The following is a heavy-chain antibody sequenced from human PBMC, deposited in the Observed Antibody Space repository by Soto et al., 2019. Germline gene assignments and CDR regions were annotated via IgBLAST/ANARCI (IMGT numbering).Heavy chain of an antibody. CDR3: ARAAHSGYVITWDFDY. J-gene: IGHJ4*02. CDR2: IYYSGST. V-gene: IGHV4-59*01. D-gene: IGHD5-12*01. Sequence: SETLSLTCTVSGGSISSYYWSWIRQPPGKGLEWIGYIYYSGSTNYNPSLKSRVTISVDTSKNQFSLKLSSVTAADTAVYYCARAAHSGYVITWDFDYWGQRTLVTVSS. CDR1: GGSISSYY.